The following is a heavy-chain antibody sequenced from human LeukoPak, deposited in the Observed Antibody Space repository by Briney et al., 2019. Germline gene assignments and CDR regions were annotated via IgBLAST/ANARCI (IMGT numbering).Heavy chain of an antibody. CDR1: GGSISSGGYY. D-gene: IGHD3-22*01. CDR3: ARDLDSSGRYFDY. J-gene: IGHJ4*02. CDR2: IYYSGST. Sequence: SQTLSLTCTVSGGSISSGGYYWSWIRQHLGKGLEWIGYIYYSGSTYYNPSLKSRVTISVDTSKNQFSLKLSSVTAADTAVYYCARDLDSSGRYFDYWGQGTLVTVSS. V-gene: IGHV4-31*03.